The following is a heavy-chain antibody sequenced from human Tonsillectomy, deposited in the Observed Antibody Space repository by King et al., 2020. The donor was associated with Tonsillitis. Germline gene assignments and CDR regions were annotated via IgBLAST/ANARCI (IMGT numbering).Heavy chain of an antibody. Sequence: VQLVESGGGLVQPGGSLRLSWAASGFTVSSNYMSWVRQAPGKGLEWCSVSDIGGCTYYADSVKGRFTISRENSKNTLYLQMNSLRAEDTAVYYCARDRSYYYDSSGMDIWGQGTMVTVSS. D-gene: IGHD3-22*01. CDR3: ARDRSYYYDSSGMDI. CDR2: SDIGGCT. V-gene: IGHV3-66*01. CDR1: GFTVSSNY. J-gene: IGHJ3*02.